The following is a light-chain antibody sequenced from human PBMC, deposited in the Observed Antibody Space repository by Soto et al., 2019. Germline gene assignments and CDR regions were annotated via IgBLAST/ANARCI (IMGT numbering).Light chain of an antibody. CDR2: DAS. J-gene: IGKJ4*01. Sequence: EYVLTQSPGTLSLSPGKRATLSCRASQSVINNYLAWYQQKPGQAPRLLIYDASNRATGIPTRFSGSGSGTDFTLTISSLEPDDFAVYYCQQRSRTFGGETKVDIK. CDR1: QSVINNY. CDR3: QQRSRT. V-gene: IGKV3D-20*02.